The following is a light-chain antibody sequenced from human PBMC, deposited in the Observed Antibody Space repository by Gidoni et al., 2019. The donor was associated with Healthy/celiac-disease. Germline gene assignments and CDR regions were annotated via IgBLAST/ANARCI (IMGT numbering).Light chain of an antibody. Sequence: QSALTPPRSLSGSPAPSVTISCTGTSSDVGGYNYVSWYQQHPGKAPKLMIYDVSKRPSGVPDRFSGSKSGNTASLTISGLQAEDEADYYCCAYAGSYTVVFGGGTKLTVL. CDR2: DVS. CDR3: CAYAGSYTVV. CDR1: SSDVGGYNY. V-gene: IGLV2-11*01. J-gene: IGLJ2*01.